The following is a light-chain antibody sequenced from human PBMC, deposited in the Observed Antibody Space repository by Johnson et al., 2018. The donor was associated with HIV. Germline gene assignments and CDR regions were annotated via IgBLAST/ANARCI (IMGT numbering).Light chain of an antibody. Sequence: QSVLTQPPSVSAAPGQTEIGTAHVCTPVTMVNHVCRYQQVQETAPKLLIYENNKRPSGIPDRFSGSKSGTSATLGISGLQTGDEADYYCGTWDSSLRTAFLGTGTKVTVL. CDR3: GTWDSSLRTAF. J-gene: IGLJ1*01. CDR1: TPVTMVNH. V-gene: IGLV1-51*02. CDR2: ENN.